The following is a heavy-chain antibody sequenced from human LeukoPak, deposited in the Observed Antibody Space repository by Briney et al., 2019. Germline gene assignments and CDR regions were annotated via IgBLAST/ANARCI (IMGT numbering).Heavy chain of an antibody. CDR1: GGSISSYY. Sequence: PSETLSLTCTVSGGSISSYYWSWIRQPPGKGLEWIGYIYYSGSTNYNPSLKSRVTISVDTSKNQFSLKLSSVTAADTAVYYCARRDIVATIFAFDIWGQGTMVTVSS. CDR2: IYYSGST. CDR3: ARRDIVATIFAFDI. J-gene: IGHJ3*02. D-gene: IGHD5-12*01. V-gene: IGHV4-59*01.